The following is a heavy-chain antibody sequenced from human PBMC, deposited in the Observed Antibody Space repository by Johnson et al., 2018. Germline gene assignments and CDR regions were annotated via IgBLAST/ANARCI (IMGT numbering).Heavy chain of an antibody. CDR3: TTDPRLAFDY. J-gene: IGHJ4*02. CDR2: IKTGGGAT. D-gene: IGHD3-16*01. V-gene: IGHV3-15*01. Sequence: VQLVESGGGLVQPGGSLRLSCAASGFTFSSYSMTWVRQAPGQGLEWVGRIKTGGGATDYATPVEGRFIISRDDSKNTLYLQMTSLKTEDTAVYYCTTDPRLAFDYWGQGTVVTVSS. CDR1: GFTFSSYS.